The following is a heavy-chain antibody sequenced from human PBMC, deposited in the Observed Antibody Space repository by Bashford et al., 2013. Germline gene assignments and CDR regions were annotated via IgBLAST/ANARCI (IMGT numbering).Heavy chain of an antibody. CDR3: AKSSSSWGNDAFDI. D-gene: IGHD3-16*01. CDR1: GFIFSNYA. V-gene: IGHV3-23*01. Sequence: GSLRLSCAASGFIFSNYAMSWVRQAPGKGLEWVSVIRGGGGVTYYADAVKGRFTISRDNSKNTLFLEMNSLRVEDTAAYYCAKSSSSWGNDAFDIWGQGTVVTVSS. J-gene: IGHJ3*02. CDR2: IRGGGGVT.